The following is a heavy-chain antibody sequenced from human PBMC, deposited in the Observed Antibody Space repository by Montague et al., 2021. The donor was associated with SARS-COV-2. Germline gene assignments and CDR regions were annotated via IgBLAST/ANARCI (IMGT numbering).Heavy chain of an antibody. V-gene: IGHV4-39*01. CDR1: LPSGVSGRNC. Sequence: SETLSLTCTVSLPSGVSGRNCWAEIHQSPLQSLHWIGFRYYIGRTYYNPTLTSRVTISVDTSKNQFSLKLSSVTAADTAVYYCATLPSSITIFGVVQGYYFDDWGQGTLVTVSS. D-gene: IGHD3-3*01. CDR2: RYYIGRT. CDR3: ATLPSSITIFGVVQGYYFDD. J-gene: IGHJ4*02.